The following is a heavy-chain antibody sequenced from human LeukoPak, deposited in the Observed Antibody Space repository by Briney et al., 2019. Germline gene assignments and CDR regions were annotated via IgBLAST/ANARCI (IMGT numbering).Heavy chain of an antibody. CDR2: IRYDGADK. CDR3: ATMSLVTGAFDI. V-gene: IGHV3-30*02. J-gene: IGHJ3*02. CDR1: GVTFSDYI. D-gene: IGHD3-10*02. Sequence: GGSLRLSCAAPGVTFSDYIMHWVRQAPGTGLEWVAFIRYDGADKYYADSVKGRFAVSRENSKNTMYLQMHSLRAEDTAVYYCATMSLVTGAFDIWGQGTMVTVSS.